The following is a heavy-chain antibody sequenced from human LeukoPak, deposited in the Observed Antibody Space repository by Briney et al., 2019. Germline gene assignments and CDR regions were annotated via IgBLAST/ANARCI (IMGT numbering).Heavy chain of an antibody. CDR2: ISGSGGTT. CDR3: AKDAYSGYYPYYFDY. CDR1: GITFNNYA. Sequence: GGSLRLSCAASGITFNNYAMSWVRQAPGKGLEWVSAISGSGGTTYYADSVKGRFTISRDNSKNTLYLQMNSLRAEDTAVYYCAKDAYSGYYPYYFDYWGQGTLVTVSS. J-gene: IGHJ4*02. V-gene: IGHV3-23*01. D-gene: IGHD3-22*01.